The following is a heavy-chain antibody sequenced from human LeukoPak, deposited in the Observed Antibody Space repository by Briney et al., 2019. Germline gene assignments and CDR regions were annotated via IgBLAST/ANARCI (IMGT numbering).Heavy chain of an antibody. CDR3: ARGYCSGGSCYSSYYYGMDV. V-gene: IGHV4-34*01. D-gene: IGHD2-15*01. CDR2: INHSGST. CDR1: GGSFSGYY. J-gene: IGHJ6*02. Sequence: PSETLSLTCAVYGGSFSGYYWSWIRQPPAKGLEWIGEINHSGSTNYNPSLRSRVTISVDTSKNQFSLKLSSVTAADTAVYYCARGYCSGGSCYSSYYYGMDVWGQGTTVTVSS.